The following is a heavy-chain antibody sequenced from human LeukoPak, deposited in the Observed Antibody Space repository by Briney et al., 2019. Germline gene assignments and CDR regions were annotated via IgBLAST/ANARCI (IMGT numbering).Heavy chain of an antibody. CDR1: GYTFTSYY. V-gene: IGHV1-46*03. CDR3: ARALLRYFDWLCLGY. D-gene: IGHD3-9*01. J-gene: IGHJ4*02. CDR2: INPSGGST. Sequence: ASMKVSCKASGYTFTSYYMHWVRQAPGQGLEWMGIINPSGGSTSYAQKFQGRVTMTRDTSTSTVYMELSSLRSEDTAVYYCARALLRYFDWLCLGYWGQGTLVTVSS.